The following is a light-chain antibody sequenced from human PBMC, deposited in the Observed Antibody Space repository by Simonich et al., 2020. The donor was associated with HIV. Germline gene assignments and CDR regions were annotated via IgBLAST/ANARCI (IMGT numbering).Light chain of an antibody. Sequence: DVVMTQSPLSLPVTLGQPSSISCRSSQSLVHSDGNTYLNWCQQRPGQSPRRLIYKGSNRDSGVPDRFSGSGSGTDFTLKISRVEAEDVGVYYCMQGTHWPPFTFGPGTKVEIK. CDR1: QSLVHSDGNTY. J-gene: IGKJ3*01. V-gene: IGKV2-30*02. CDR2: KGS. CDR3: MQGTHWPPFT.